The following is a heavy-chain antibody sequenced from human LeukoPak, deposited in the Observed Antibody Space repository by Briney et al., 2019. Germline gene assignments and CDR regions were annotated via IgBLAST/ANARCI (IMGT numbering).Heavy chain of an antibody. CDR2: IWYDGSNK. V-gene: IGHV3-33*01. D-gene: IGHD3-22*01. CDR3: ARDLRPMIVVVTPYGFAP. Sequence: PGRSLRLSCAASGFTFSSYGMHWVRQAPGKGLEWVAVIWYDGSNKYYAESVKGRFTISRDNSKNTLYLKMNSLRAEDTAVYYCARDLRPMIVVVTPYGFAPWGQGTLVTVSS. J-gene: IGHJ5*02. CDR1: GFTFSSYG.